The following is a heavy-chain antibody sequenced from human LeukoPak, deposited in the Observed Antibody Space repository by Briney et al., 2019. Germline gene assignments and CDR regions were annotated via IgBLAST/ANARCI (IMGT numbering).Heavy chain of an antibody. D-gene: IGHD1-26*01. CDR1: GLTFSSYS. V-gene: IGHV3-21*01. J-gene: IGHJ6*03. CDR3: ARDSRGATYAYYYYMDV. Sequence: GGSLRLSCAASGLTFSSYSMNWVRQAPGKGLEWVSSISSSSSYIYYADSVKGRFTISRDNAKNSLYLQMNSLRAEDTAVYYCARDSRGATYAYYYYMDVWGKGTTVTVSS. CDR2: ISSSSSYI.